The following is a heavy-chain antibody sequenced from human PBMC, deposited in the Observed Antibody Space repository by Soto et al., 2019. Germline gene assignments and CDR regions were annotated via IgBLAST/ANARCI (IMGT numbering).Heavy chain of an antibody. CDR1: GITLSRDW. Sequence: HPGGSLRLSCTASGITLSRDWMTWVRQAPGRGLEWVASIKPDGSGEYYLDSVKGRFTISRDNTKNSLYLQANSLRAEDTAMYFCAKLLNGVTALDYWGQGPMVTVSS. D-gene: IGHD2-21*02. J-gene: IGHJ4*02. V-gene: IGHV3-7*01. CDR2: IKPDGSGE. CDR3: AKLLNGVTALDY.